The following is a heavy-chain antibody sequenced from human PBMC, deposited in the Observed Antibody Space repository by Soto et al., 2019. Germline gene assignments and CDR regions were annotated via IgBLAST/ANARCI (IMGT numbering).Heavy chain of an antibody. D-gene: IGHD3-10*01. Sequence: GGSLRLSCTASGFTFGDYAMNWFRQAPGKGLEWVGFIRSKAYGGTTEYAASVKGRFTISRDDSKSIAYLQMNSLKTEDIAVYYCTRSPPLLLWFGDPGTQLHMDVWGKGTTVTVSS. CDR1: GFTFGDYA. V-gene: IGHV3-49*03. J-gene: IGHJ6*03. CDR3: TRSPPLLLWFGDPGTQLHMDV. CDR2: IRSKAYGGTT.